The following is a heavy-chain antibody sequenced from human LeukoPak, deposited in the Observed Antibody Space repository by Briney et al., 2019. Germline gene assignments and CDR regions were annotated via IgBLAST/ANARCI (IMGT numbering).Heavy chain of an antibody. CDR1: GFTFRNCA. D-gene: IGHD6-19*01. V-gene: IGHV3-23*01. CDR3: AKVGAVAAFPRDFDY. Sequence: PGGSLRLSCAASGFTFRNCAMSWVRQAPGKGLEWVSAIGGSGGSTYYADSVKGRFTISRDNSKNTLYLQMNSLRAEDTAVYYCAKVGAVAAFPRDFDYWGQGTLVTVSS. CDR2: IGGSGGST. J-gene: IGHJ4*02.